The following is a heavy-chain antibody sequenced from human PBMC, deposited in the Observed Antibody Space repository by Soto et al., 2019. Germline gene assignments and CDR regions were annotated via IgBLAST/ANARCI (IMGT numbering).Heavy chain of an antibody. V-gene: IGHV4-39*01. CDR1: GDSIISSDFY. J-gene: IGHJ5*02. Sequence: SETLSLTCTVSGDSIISSDFYWGWVRQPPGKGLEWIGSIFYLGSSYYNPSLKSRVTMSVDTSKNQFSLRLRSVTAADTALYFRARQSLALRKNNWFDPWGQGIMVTVSS. D-gene: IGHD3-3*02. CDR2: IFYLGSS. CDR3: ARQSLALRKNNWFDP.